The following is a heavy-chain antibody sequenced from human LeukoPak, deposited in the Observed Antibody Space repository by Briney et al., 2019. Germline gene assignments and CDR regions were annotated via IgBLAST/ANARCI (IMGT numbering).Heavy chain of an antibody. Sequence: ASVKVSCKASGYTFTSYGISWVRQAPGQGLEWMGWISAYNGNTNYAQKLQGRVTVTTDTSTSTAYMELRSLRSDDTAVYCCASEERRNWFDPWGQGTLVTVSS. J-gene: IGHJ5*02. D-gene: IGHD1-1*01. CDR3: ASEERRNWFDP. CDR2: ISAYNGNT. V-gene: IGHV1-18*01. CDR1: GYTFTSYG.